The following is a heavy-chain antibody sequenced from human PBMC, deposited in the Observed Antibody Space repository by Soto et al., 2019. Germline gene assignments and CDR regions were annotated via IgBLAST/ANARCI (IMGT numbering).Heavy chain of an antibody. D-gene: IGHD2-2*01. CDR1: GGTFSSYT. V-gene: IGHV1-69*02. CDR3: ARHLVCSSPSCYEADY. CDR2: IIPLLGIA. Sequence: ASVKVSCKASGGTFSSYTIIWVRQAPGQGLEWMGRIIPLLGIANYAQKFQGRVTITADKSTSTAYMELSSLRSEDTAMYYCARHLVCSSPSCYEADYWGQGTLVTVS. J-gene: IGHJ4*02.